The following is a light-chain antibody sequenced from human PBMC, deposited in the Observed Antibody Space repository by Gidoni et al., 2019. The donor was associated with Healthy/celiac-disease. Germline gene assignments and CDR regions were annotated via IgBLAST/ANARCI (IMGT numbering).Light chain of an antibody. Sequence: IQMTQSPSSLSASVVDRVTITCQASQDISNYLNLYQQKPGKAPKLLIYDASNLETGVPSRFSGSGSGTDFTFTISSLQPEDIATYYCQQYDNLPSITFGQGTRLEIK. CDR2: DAS. J-gene: IGKJ5*01. CDR3: QQYDNLPSIT. V-gene: IGKV1-33*01. CDR1: QDISNY.